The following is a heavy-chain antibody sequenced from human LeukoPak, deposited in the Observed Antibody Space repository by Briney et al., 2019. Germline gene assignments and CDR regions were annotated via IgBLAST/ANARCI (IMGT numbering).Heavy chain of an antibody. J-gene: IGHJ4*02. CDR2: ISSSSNTI. CDR3: AREQWSRLD. D-gene: IGHD2-8*01. V-gene: IGHV3-48*04. Sequence: GGSLRLSCAASGFTFSSYSMNWVRQAPGKGLEWVSYISSSSNTIYYADSVKGRFTISRDNAKNSLYLQMNNLRPEDTAVYYCAREQWSRLDWGQGTLVTVSS. CDR1: GFTFSSYS.